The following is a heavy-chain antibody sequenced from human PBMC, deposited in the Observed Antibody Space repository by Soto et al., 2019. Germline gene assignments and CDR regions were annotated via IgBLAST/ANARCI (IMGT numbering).Heavy chain of an antibody. V-gene: IGHV3-21*02. CDR2: ISSGGVYI. J-gene: IGHJ5*02. D-gene: IGHD1-26*01. CDR3: TRDQGGSYDSWFDP. Sequence: EVQIVESRGGLVQPGGSLRLSCNFTFSMYSMDWVRQAPGKGLEWVASISSGGVYIKYADSVKGRFTISRDNAKNSVSLQMNSLRVDDTALYFCTRDQGGSYDSWFDPWGHGTLVTVSS. CDR1: TFSMYS.